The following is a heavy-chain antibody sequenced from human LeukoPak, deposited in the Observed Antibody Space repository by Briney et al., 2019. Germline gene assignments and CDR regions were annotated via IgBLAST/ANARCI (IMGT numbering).Heavy chain of an antibody. Sequence: GGSLRLSCAASGFTFSDYYMSWIRQAPGKGLEWVSYISSSGSTIYYADSVKGRFTISRDNAKNSLYLQMNSLRAEDTAVYFCAKDVVGQQWPENYWGQGTLVTVSS. V-gene: IGHV3-11*04. J-gene: IGHJ4*02. D-gene: IGHD6-19*01. CDR3: AKDVVGQQWPENY. CDR2: ISSSGSTI. CDR1: GFTFSDYY.